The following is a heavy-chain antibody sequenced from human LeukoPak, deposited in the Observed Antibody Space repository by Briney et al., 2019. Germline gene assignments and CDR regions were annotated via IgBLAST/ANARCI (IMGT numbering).Heavy chain of an antibody. D-gene: IGHD2-2*02. CDR2: ISSDGSTT. CDR1: GFTFSSYA. J-gene: IGHJ5*02. Sequence: PGGSLRLSCAASGFTFSSYAMHWVRQAPGKGPEWVAIISSDGSTTYYADSVRGRFTISRDNSKNTLYLQMHSLSADDTAFYYCAKPDCPTTSCYTLLSWGQGALVTVSS. CDR3: AKPDCPTTSCYTLLS. V-gene: IGHV3-30*04.